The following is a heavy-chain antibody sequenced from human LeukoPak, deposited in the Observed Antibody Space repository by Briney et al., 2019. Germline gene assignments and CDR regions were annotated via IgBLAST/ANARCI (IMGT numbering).Heavy chain of an antibody. V-gene: IGHV3-21*01. CDR3: ARDLFVVVPAAIPNDAFDI. CDR2: ISSSSSYI. Sequence: PGGSLRLSCAASGFTFSCYSMNWVRQAPGKGLEWVSSISSSSSYIYYADSVKGRFTISRDNAKNSLYLQMNSLRAEDTAVYYCARDLFVVVPAAIPNDAFDIWGQGTMVTVSS. J-gene: IGHJ3*02. D-gene: IGHD2-2*01. CDR1: GFTFSCYS.